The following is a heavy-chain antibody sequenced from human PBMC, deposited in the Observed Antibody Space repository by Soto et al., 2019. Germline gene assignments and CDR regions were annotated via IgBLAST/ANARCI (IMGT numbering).Heavy chain of an antibody. Sequence: ASVKVSCKASGYTFTGYYMHWVRQAPGQGLEWMGWINPNSGGTNYAQKFQGRVTMTRDTSISTAYMELSRLRSDDTAVYYCAKTPFYSYGYRYYYYGMDVWGQGTTVTVSS. D-gene: IGHD5-18*01. CDR2: INPNSGGT. CDR3: AKTPFYSYGYRYYYYGMDV. V-gene: IGHV1-2*02. CDR1: GYTFTGYY. J-gene: IGHJ6*02.